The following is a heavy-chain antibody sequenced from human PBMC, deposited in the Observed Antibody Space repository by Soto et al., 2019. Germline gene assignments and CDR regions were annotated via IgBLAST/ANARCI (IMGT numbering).Heavy chain of an antibody. V-gene: IGHV3-23*05. J-gene: IGHJ4*02. CDR2: LYGSGRGI. D-gene: IGHD4-17*01. Sequence: EVHLLESGGGLVQPGGSLRLSCAASGFPFPSYAIIWIRQAPGRGLEWVSGLYGSGRGIHYADSVKGRFTISRDNSAYSVYLQMNNLRVEDTATYYCAKDAVSGDGVWLAHAWGQGTVVTVSP. CDR3: AKDAVSGDGVWLAHA. CDR1: GFPFPSYA.